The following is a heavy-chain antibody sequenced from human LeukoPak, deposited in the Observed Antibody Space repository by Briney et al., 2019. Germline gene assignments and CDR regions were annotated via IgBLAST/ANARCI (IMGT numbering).Heavy chain of an antibody. D-gene: IGHD6-19*01. CDR1: GGSISSYY. CDR3: ASTLKWLAFDY. Sequence: SETLSLTCTVSGGSISSYYWSWIRQPPGKGLEWIGYIYYSGSTNYNPSLKSRVTISVDTSKNQISLKLSSVTAADTAVYYCASTLKWLAFDYWGQGSLVTVSS. CDR2: IYYSGST. V-gene: IGHV4-59*01. J-gene: IGHJ4*02.